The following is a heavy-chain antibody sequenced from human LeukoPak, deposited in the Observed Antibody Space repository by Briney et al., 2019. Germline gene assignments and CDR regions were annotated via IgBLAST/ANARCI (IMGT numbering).Heavy chain of an antibody. V-gene: IGHV4-59*08. Sequence: RSSETLSLTCNVSGASINSYYWSWIRQSPGKGLEWIGYVYKSGSINYKPSLRSRVIISLDTSNNQISLKLKSVTAADTAVYYFPKPSPCRGCNCISSYYFRPDIWGQRTTVTVSS. J-gene: IGHJ6*02. CDR3: PKPSPCRGCNCISSYYFRPDI. D-gene: IGHD1-1*01. CDR1: GASINSYY. CDR2: VYKSGSI.